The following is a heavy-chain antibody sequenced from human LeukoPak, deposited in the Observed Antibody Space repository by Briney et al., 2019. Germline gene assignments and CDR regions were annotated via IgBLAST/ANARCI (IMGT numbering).Heavy chain of an antibody. Sequence: SVKVSCKASGGTFSSYTISWVRQAPGQGLEWMGRIIPILGIAKYAQKFQGRVTITADKSTSTAYMELSSLRSEDTAVYYCARDRSGWLPLWFGEFVDAFDIWGQGTMVTVSS. CDR1: GGTFSSYT. V-gene: IGHV1-69*04. D-gene: IGHD3-10*01. J-gene: IGHJ3*02. CDR2: IIPILGIA. CDR3: ARDRSGWLPLWFGEFVDAFDI.